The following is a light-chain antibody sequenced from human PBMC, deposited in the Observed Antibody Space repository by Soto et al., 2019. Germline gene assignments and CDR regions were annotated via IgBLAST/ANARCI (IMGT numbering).Light chain of an antibody. CDR2: VGTGGIVG. CDR1: SDYNNYK. J-gene: IGLJ1*01. CDR3: GADHGSGTNFVYV. V-gene: IGLV9-49*01. Sequence: QSVLTQPPSASASLGASVTLTCTLSSDYNNYKVDWYQQRPGKGPRSVMRVGTGGIVGSKGDGIPDRFSVLGSGQNQYLTINNLQEEDESDYHCGADHGSGTNFVYVFGTGTKVTVL.